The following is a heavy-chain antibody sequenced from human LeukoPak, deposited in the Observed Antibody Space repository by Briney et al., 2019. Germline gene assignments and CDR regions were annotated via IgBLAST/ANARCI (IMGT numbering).Heavy chain of an antibody. D-gene: IGHD3-22*01. Sequence: GGSLRLSCAASGFTFDDYAMHWVRQAPGMGLEWVSHISGDGGSTYYADSVKGRFTISRDNSKNSLYLQMNSLRTEDTALYYCAKSYYDSSGYYYYYYYYMDVWGKGTTVTVSS. CDR3: AKSYYDSSGYYYYYYYYMDV. CDR2: ISGDGGST. CDR1: GFTFDDYA. V-gene: IGHV3-43*02. J-gene: IGHJ6*03.